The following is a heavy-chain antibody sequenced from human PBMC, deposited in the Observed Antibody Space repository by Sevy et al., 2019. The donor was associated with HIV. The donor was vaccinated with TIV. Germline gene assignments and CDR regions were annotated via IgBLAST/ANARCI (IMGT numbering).Heavy chain of an antibody. J-gene: IGHJ4*02. CDR3: ASDYY. V-gene: IGHV3-7*01. Sequence: GGSLRLSCAASGFTFRSHWMTWVRQAPGKGPEWVANINLDGSEKSYVDSVKGRFTISRDDAKNSLYLQMNRLKVEDTAVYYCASDYYWGQGTLVTVSS. CDR1: GFTFRSHW. CDR2: INLDGSEK.